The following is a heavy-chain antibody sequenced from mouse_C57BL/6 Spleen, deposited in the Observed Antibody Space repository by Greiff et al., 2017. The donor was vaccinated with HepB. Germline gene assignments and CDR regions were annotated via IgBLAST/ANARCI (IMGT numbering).Heavy chain of an antibody. CDR2: ISYDGSN. J-gene: IGHJ2*01. V-gene: IGHV3-6*01. D-gene: IGHD1-1*01. CDR1: GYSITSGYY. Sequence: ESGPGLVKPSQSLSLTCSVTGYSITSGYYWNWIRQFPGNKLEWMGYISYDGSNNYNPSLKNRISITRDTSKNQFFLKLNSVTTEDTATYYCATSYYGSTFDYWGQGTTLTVSS. CDR3: ATSYYGSTFDY.